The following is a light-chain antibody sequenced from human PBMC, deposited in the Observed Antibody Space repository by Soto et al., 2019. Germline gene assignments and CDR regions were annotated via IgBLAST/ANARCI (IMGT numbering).Light chain of an antibody. CDR3: AAWDDSLRGWV. J-gene: IGLJ3*02. Sequence: QSVLTQSPSASGTPGQTVTISCSGSSSNIGSNYVFWFQQLPGTAPKLLLYRNYQRPSAVPDRFSGSKSGTSASLAISGLRAEDEADYYCAAWDDSLRGWVFGGGTKLTVL. CDR1: SSNIGSNY. CDR2: RNY. V-gene: IGLV1-47*01.